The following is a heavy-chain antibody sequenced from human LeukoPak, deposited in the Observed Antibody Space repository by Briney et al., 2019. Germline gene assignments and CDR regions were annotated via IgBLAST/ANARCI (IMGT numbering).Heavy chain of an antibody. Sequence: PSETLSLTCTVSGGSISSYYWNWIRQPPGKGLEWIGYIYYSGSTNYNPSLKSRVTILLDTSKNQFSLKLSSVTAADTAVYYCARVKSGWYYWFDPWGQGTLVTVSS. CDR2: IYYSGST. CDR3: ARVKSGWYYWFDP. J-gene: IGHJ5*02. CDR1: GGSISSYY. V-gene: IGHV4-59*01. D-gene: IGHD6-19*01.